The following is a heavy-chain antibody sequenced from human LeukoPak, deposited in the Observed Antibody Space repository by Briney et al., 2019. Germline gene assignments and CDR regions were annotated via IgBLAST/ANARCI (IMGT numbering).Heavy chain of an antibody. V-gene: IGHV3-23*01. CDR3: AKRNLVLRFLEWLSYYFDY. CDR1: GFTFSSYA. CDR2: ISGSGGST. Sequence: GGSLRLSCAAYGFTFSSYAMSWVRQAPGKGLEWVSAISGSGGSTYYADSVRGRFTISRDNSKNTLYLQMNSLRAEDTAVYYCAKRNLVLRFLEWLSYYFDYWGQGTLVTVSS. J-gene: IGHJ4*02. D-gene: IGHD3-3*01.